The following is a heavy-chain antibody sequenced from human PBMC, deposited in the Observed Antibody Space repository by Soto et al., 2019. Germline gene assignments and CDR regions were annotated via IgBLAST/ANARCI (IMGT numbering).Heavy chain of an antibody. J-gene: IGHJ4*02. CDR1: GFTFDDYA. D-gene: IGHD3-22*01. Sequence: GGSLRLSCAASGFTFDDYAMHWVRQAPGKGLEWVSGISWNSGSIGYADSVKGRFTISRDNAKNSLYLQMNSLRAEDTALYYCAKDLRSYYYDSSGAFDCWGQGTLVTVSS. CDR2: ISWNSGSI. V-gene: IGHV3-9*01. CDR3: AKDLRSYYYDSSGAFDC.